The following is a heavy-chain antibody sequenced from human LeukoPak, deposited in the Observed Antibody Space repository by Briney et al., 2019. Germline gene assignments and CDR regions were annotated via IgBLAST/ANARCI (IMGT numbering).Heavy chain of an antibody. CDR3: ARRSGIAVAGAFDY. CDR2: ISGSGDST. J-gene: IGHJ4*02. CDR1: GFTFSNYA. V-gene: IGHV3-23*01. D-gene: IGHD6-19*01. Sequence: AGGSLRLSCAASGFTFSNYAMRWVRQAPGKGLEWVSGISGSGDSTYYADSVKDRFTISRDNSKNTLYLQMNSLRAEDTAVYYCARRSGIAVAGAFDYWGQGTLVTVSS.